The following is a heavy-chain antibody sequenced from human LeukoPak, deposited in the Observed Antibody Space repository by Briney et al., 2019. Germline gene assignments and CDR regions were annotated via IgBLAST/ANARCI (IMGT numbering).Heavy chain of an antibody. J-gene: IGHJ5*02. V-gene: IGHV4-39*06. D-gene: IGHD2-15*01. CDR2: IYYSGNT. Sequence: PSETLSLTCTVSGGSISSSSYYWGWIRQPPGKGLEWIGNIYYSGNTYYNPSLKSRVTISVDTSKKQFPLKLSSVTAADTAVYYCARGARAASNNWFDPWGQGTLVTVSS. CDR1: GGSISSSSYY. CDR3: ARGARAASNNWFDP.